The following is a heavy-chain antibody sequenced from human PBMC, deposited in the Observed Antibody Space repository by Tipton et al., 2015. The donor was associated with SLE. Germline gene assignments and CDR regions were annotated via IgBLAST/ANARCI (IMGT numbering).Heavy chain of an antibody. CDR1: GGSFSGYY. V-gene: IGHV4-34*11. Sequence: TLSLTCAVYGGSFSGYYWGWIRQPPGKGLEWIGSFYYTGSTYYNPSLKGRVTISVDTSKNQFSLQLTSVTAADTAIYYCARESFTNDFYYYMDVWGKGTTVTVSS. J-gene: IGHJ6*03. CDR2: FYYTGST. D-gene: IGHD2-8*01. CDR3: ARESFTNDFYYYMDV.